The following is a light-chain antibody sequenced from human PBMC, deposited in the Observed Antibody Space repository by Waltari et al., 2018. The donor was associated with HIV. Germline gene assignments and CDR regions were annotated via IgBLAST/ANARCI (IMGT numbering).Light chain of an antibody. CDR1: SSNIGSNT. CDR2: SNN. J-gene: IGLJ3*02. V-gene: IGLV1-44*01. CDR3: AAWDDSLNAWV. Sequence: QSVLTQPPSASGTPGQRVIISCSGSSSNIGSNTVNWYQQLPGTAPKLLIYSNNQRPSVVPDRFSGSKSGTSASLAISGLQSEDEADYYCAAWDDSLNAWVFGGGTKLTVL.